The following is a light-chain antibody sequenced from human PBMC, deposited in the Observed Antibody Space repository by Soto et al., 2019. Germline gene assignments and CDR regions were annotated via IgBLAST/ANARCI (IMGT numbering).Light chain of an antibody. Sequence: DIQMTQSPPTLSASVGDRVTITCRASQSISTWLAWYQQKPGKAPKLLISKASNLESGVPARFSGSGSGTEVTLTISSLQPDDFATDYCQQYNSYSTFGQGTKVEIK. CDR1: QSISTW. J-gene: IGKJ1*01. CDR3: QQYNSYST. V-gene: IGKV1-5*03. CDR2: KAS.